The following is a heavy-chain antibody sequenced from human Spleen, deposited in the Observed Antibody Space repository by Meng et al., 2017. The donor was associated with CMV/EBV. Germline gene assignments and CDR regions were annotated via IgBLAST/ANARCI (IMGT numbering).Heavy chain of an antibody. CDR2: IRYDGINK. D-gene: IGHD3-10*01. CDR3: ARGGFPSGLDV. J-gene: IGHJ6*02. Sequence: GESLKISCAASGFTFSDYGMHWVRQAPGKGLEWVAFIRYDGINKYYSDSVKGRFTISRDSAKSTVFLQMNSLRAEDTGVYYCARGGFPSGLDVWGQGTTVTVSS. CDR1: GFTFSDYG. V-gene: IGHV3-30*02.